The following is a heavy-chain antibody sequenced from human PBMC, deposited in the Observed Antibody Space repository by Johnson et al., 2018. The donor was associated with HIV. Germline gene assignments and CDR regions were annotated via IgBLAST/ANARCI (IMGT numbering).Heavy chain of an antibody. V-gene: IGHV3-30-3*01. Sequence: QVQLVESGGGLVKPGGSLRLSCAASGFTFSNYAIHWVRQAPGKGLEWVAVISHDGSNKYYADSVKGRFTISRDNSKNTLYLQMNSLRAEDTALYYCARTRQAAFDIWGQGTMVTVSS. CDR1: GFTFSNYA. J-gene: IGHJ3*02. CDR3: ARTRQAAFDI. CDR2: ISHDGSNK.